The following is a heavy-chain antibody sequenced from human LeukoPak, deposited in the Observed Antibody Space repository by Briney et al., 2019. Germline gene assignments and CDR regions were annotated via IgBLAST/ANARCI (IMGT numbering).Heavy chain of an antibody. CDR2: INGDASDT. J-gene: IGHJ4*02. Sequence: GGSLRLSCAASGFTFSTYWMHWVRQAPGKGLVWVSRINGDASDTSYADSVRGRFTISRDNAKNTLFLQMNSLRAEDTAVYYCVRDPPEREELFDYWGQGTLVTVSS. V-gene: IGHV3-74*01. D-gene: IGHD1-26*01. CDR1: GFTFSTYW. CDR3: VRDPPEREELFDY.